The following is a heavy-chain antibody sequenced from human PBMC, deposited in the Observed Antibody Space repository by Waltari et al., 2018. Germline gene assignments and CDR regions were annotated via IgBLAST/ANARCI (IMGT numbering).Heavy chain of an antibody. V-gene: IGHV5-51*03. D-gene: IGHD3-22*01. CDR3: ARPAYYYDSSGYYADY. CDR2: IHPGDADT. J-gene: IGHJ4*02. Sequence: EVQLVQSGAEVKKPGESLKISCKGSGYSFTSYWIGWVRQIPGKGLKWLGIIHPGDADTSYSPSFQGQVTISADKSISTAYLQWSSLKASDTAMYYCARPAYYYDSSGYYADYWGQGTLVTVSS. CDR1: GYSFTSYW.